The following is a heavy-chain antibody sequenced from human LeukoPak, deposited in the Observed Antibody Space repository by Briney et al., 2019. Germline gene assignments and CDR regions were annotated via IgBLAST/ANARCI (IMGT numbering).Heavy chain of an antibody. CDR2: ISWNSGSI. V-gene: IGHV3-9*01. CDR3: ARGGCDILTAYYTDFDF. D-gene: IGHD3-9*01. J-gene: IGHJ4*02. CDR1: GFIFDDYA. Sequence: GGSLRLSCAASGFIFDDYAMHWVRQAPGKGLEWVSGISWNSGSIGYADSVKGRFTISRDNAQNSLYLQMNSLRAEDTALYYCARGGCDILTAYYTDFDFWGQGTLVTVSS.